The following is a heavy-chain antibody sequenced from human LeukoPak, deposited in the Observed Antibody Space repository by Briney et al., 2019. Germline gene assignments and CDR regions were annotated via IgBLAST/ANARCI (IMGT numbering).Heavy chain of an antibody. CDR3: ARDAGYYFDY. CDR1: GFTFSNYN. Sequence: GGSLRLSCAASGFTFSNYNMNWVRQAPGKAMEWVSSITSSGTYIFYADSVKGRFTISRDNAENTLYLQMNSLRAEDTAVYYCARDAGYYFDYWGQGTLVTVSS. CDR2: ITSSGTYI. V-gene: IGHV3-21*01. J-gene: IGHJ4*02. D-gene: IGHD6-13*01.